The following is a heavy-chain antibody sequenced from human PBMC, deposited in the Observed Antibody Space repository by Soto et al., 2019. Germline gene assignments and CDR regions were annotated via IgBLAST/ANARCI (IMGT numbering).Heavy chain of an antibody. CDR3: ARVREPHLDHYGLDV. CDR2: LIPIYDAP. D-gene: IGHD1-1*01. Sequence: GPSVKVTWEASGFALDGCARQLVHQASRQGLEWMGGLIPIYDAPNYAQKFQGRVTITADKSTTTVYLELSSLRSEDTAVYFCARVREPHLDHYGLDVWGQGITVTV. V-gene: IGHV1-69*06. CDR1: GFALDGCA. J-gene: IGHJ6*02.